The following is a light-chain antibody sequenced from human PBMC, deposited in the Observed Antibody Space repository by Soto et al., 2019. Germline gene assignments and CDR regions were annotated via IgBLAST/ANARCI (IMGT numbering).Light chain of an antibody. Sequence: DIHMTQSLSSVSASVGDRLTLTCRTSQDSGGRLAWFQQKPGKAPPYLIQAASIVQSGVTSRFSGSGSGTEFILSINNLQPEDFASYFCLQVYSFPRTLGLGTKVYIK. J-gene: IGKJ1*01. CDR2: AAS. V-gene: IGKV1-12*01. CDR1: QDSGGR. CDR3: LQVYSFPRT.